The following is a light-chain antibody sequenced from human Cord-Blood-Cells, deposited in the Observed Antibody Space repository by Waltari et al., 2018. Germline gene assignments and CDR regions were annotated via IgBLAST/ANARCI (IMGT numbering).Light chain of an antibody. CDR1: QSISSW. CDR2: KAS. V-gene: IGKV1-5*03. Sequence: DIQMTQSPSTLSASVGDRVTITCRASQSISSWLAWYQQKPEKAPKLLIYKASSGESGVPSRFSGSGSGIEFTLTISNLQPDDFATYYCQQYNSYSPWTFGQGTKVEIK. CDR3: QQYNSYSPWT. J-gene: IGKJ1*01.